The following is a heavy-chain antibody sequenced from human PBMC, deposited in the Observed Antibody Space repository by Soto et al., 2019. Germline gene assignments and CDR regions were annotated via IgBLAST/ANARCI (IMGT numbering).Heavy chain of an antibody. D-gene: IGHD6-19*01. V-gene: IGHV5-51*01. CDR2: IYPSDSDT. CDR3: ATFMTVTGPGWGRASEY. CDR1: GYTFTIYW. Sequence: GESLKISCQVSGYTFTIYWIGWVRQMPGKGLEWMGIIYPSDSDTRYSPSFQGQVTISADQSINTAYLQWDTLGAEDTAIYYCATFMTVTGPGWGRASEYWGQGTRVTVSS. J-gene: IGHJ4*02.